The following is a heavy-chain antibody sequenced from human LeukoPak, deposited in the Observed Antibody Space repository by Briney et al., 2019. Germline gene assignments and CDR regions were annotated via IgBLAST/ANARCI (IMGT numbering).Heavy chain of an antibody. Sequence: GGSLRLSCAASGFTFSSYGMHWVRQAPGKGLEWVAFIRYDGNNEYYPESVKGRFTISRDNSKSTLYLQMNSLRAEDTAVYYCAKGSARGISGSGSSIDYWGQGTLVTVSS. CDR1: GFTFSSYG. CDR2: IRYDGNNE. CDR3: AKGSARGISGSGSSIDY. D-gene: IGHD3-10*01. V-gene: IGHV3-30*02. J-gene: IGHJ4*02.